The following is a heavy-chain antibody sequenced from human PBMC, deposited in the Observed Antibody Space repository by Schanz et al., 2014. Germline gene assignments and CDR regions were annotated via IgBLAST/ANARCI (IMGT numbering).Heavy chain of an antibody. D-gene: IGHD3-22*01. CDR1: GYIFTSYA. CDR3: AREDYLDSSGYSCGY. Sequence: QVQLVQSGSQLKKPGASVKISCKASGYIFTSYALNWVRQAPGQGLEWMGYINTDTGNPTAAQGFTGRFVFSLDTSVSTAYLQISSLKADDTAVYYCAREDYLDSSGYSCGYWGQGTMVTVSS. V-gene: IGHV7-4-1*02. CDR2: INTDTGNP. J-gene: IGHJ3*01.